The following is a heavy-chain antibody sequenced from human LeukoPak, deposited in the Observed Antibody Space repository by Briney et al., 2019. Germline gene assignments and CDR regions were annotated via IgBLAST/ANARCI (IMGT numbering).Heavy chain of an antibody. CDR1: GYTLTDCS. D-gene: IGHD3-22*01. CDR2: FNRQDDEP. CDR3: ATLDSYYDNSGRPLIPD. V-gene: IGHV1-24*01. Sequence: ASLNLSCNISGYTLTDCSIHWGRQPPATRLVSRGGFNRQDDEPIYAPHFRGRVAVTEDTSTDTAYMELSSLRSEDTAVYYCATLDSYYDNSGRPLIPDWGQGTLVTVSS. J-gene: IGHJ4*02.